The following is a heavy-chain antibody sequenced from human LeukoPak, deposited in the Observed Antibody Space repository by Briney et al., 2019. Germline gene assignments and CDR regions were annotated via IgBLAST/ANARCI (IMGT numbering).Heavy chain of an antibody. V-gene: IGHV4-61*01. Sequence: SETLSLTCTVSGGSLSSGSYSWSWIRQPPGKGLEWIGYIYYSGGTNYSPSLKSRVTISVDTSKNQFSLKLSSVTAADTAVYDCSRVVFCSGGSCYYYFDYWGQGTLVTVSS. D-gene: IGHD2-15*01. CDR2: IYYSGGT. CDR1: GGSLSSGSYS. CDR3: SRVVFCSGGSCYYYFDY. J-gene: IGHJ4*02.